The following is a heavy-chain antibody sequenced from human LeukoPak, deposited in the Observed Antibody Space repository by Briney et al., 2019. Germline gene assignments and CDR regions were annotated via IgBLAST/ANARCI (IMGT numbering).Heavy chain of an antibody. D-gene: IGHD1-1*01. Sequence: PSETLSLTCTVSGGSISSYYWSWIRQPAGRGLEWIGRIYTSGSTNYNPSLKSRVTISVDTSKNQFSLKLSSVTAADTAVYYCARDLNDNEHNWFDPWGQGTLVTVSS. CDR1: GGSISSYY. J-gene: IGHJ5*02. CDR2: IYTSGST. V-gene: IGHV4-4*07. CDR3: ARDLNDNEHNWFDP.